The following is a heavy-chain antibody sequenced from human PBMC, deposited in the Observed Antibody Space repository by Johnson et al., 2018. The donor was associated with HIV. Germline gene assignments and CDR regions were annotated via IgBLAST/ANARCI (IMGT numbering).Heavy chain of an antibody. J-gene: IGHJ3*02. CDR3: ARGRNSALDI. CDR1: GFTFSSYW. Sequence: VQLVESGGGLVQSGGSLRLSCAVSGFTFSSYWMNWVRQVPGKGLVWVSRINSDGSITDYADSVKGRFTISRDNAKNTLYLQMNSLRDEDTAVYYCARGRNSALDIWGQGTMVTVSS. D-gene: IGHD5-24*01. V-gene: IGHV3-74*02. CDR2: INSDGSIT.